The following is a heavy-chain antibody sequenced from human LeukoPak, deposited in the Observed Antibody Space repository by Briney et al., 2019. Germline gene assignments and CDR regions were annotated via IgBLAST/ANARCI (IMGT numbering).Heavy chain of an antibody. V-gene: IGHV3-30-3*01. Sequence: PGGSLRLSCAASGFTFSSYAMHWVRQAPGKGLEWVAVISYDGSNKYYADSVKGRFTISRDNSKNTLYLQMNSLRAEDTAVYFCAKDRKIHLDWGQGTLVTVSS. D-gene: IGHD5-18*01. J-gene: IGHJ4*02. CDR2: ISYDGSNK. CDR1: GFTFSSYA. CDR3: AKDRKIHLD.